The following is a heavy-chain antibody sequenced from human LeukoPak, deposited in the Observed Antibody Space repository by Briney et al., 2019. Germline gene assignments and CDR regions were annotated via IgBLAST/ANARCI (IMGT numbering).Heavy chain of an antibody. J-gene: IGHJ4*02. CDR3: VRVKGTYFDF. D-gene: IGHD1-1*01. V-gene: IGHV3-48*01. Sequence: GGSLRLSCAVSGFPFSSYSMNWVRQAPGKGLEWVSYISASGSNIYYLDAVKGRFTVSRDNAMNSLFLQMDRPRAEDTAIYYCVRVKGTYFDFWGRGTPVTVSS. CDR1: GFPFSSYS. CDR2: ISASGSNI.